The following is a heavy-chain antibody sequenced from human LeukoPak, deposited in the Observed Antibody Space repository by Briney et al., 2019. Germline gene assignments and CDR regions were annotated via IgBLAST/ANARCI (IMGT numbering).Heavy chain of an antibody. D-gene: IGHD3/OR15-3a*01. V-gene: IGHV3-48*04. CDR2: TSSGTSTI. Sequence: PGGSLRLSCAASGFTFSTYSMHWVRQAPGKGLEWVSYTSSGTSTIYYADSVKGRFTISRDNAKNSLYLQMNSLRAEDTAVYYCASSSWVQDFFQKGYFDLWGRGTLVTVSS. CDR1: GFTFSTYS. J-gene: IGHJ2*01. CDR3: ASSSWVQDFFQKGYFDL.